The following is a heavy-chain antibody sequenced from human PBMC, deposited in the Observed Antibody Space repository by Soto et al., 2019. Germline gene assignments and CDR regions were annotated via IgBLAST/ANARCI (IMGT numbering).Heavy chain of an antibody. J-gene: IGHJ4*02. CDR3: ARGSYPYYDFWSGYYTTFDY. D-gene: IGHD3-3*01. V-gene: IGHV1-8*01. CDR1: GYTFTSYD. CDR2: MNPNSGNT. Sequence: QVQLVQSGAEVKKPGASVKVSCKASGYTFTSYDTNWVRQATGQGLEWMGWMNPNSGNTGYAQKFQGRVNMTRNTSISTAYMELSSLRSEDTAVYYCARGSYPYYDFWSGYYTTFDYWGQGTLVTVSS.